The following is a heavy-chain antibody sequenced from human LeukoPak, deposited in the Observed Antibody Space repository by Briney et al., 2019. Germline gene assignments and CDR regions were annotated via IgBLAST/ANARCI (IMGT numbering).Heavy chain of an antibody. CDR2: IYYSGST. Sequence: SETLSLTCTVSGGSISSGGYYWRWIRQPPGKGLEWIGYIYYSGSTYYNPSLKSRVTISVDTSKNQFSLKLSSVTDADTAVYYCARMAATVTTKGDYWGQGTLVTVSS. J-gene: IGHJ4*02. CDR1: GGSISSGGYY. V-gene: IGHV4-31*03. D-gene: IGHD4-17*01. CDR3: ARMAATVTTKGDY.